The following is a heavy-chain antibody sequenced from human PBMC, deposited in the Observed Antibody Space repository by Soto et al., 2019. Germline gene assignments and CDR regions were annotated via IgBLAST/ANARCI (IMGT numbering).Heavy chain of an antibody. Sequence: EVQLLESGGGLVQPGGSLRLSCAASGFMFGSYAMSWVRQAPGKGLEWVSGISGSGTDTYYADAVKGRVTISRDKAKNTLYLQMNGLRAEDSAIYYCAKDLISSYYYGMDAWGQGTRVTVSS. CDR1: GFMFGSYA. J-gene: IGHJ6*02. D-gene: IGHD3-10*01. V-gene: IGHV3-23*01. CDR2: ISGSGTDT. CDR3: AKDLISSYYYGMDA.